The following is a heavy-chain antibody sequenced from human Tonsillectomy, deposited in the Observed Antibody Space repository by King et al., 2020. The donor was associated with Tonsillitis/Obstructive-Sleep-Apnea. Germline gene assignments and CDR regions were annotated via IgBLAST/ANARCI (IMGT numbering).Heavy chain of an antibody. J-gene: IGHJ4*02. Sequence: VQLVESGGGVVQPGRSLRLSCAASGFTFSSYGMHWVRQAPGKGLEWVAVIWYDGSNKYYADSVKGRFTISRDNSKNTLYLQMNSLRAEDTAVYYCARGRGGAGAWQFDYWGQGTLGTGSS. CDR2: IWYDGSNK. V-gene: IGHV3-33*01. CDR1: GFTFSSYG. CDR3: ARGRGGAGAWQFDY. D-gene: IGHD3-10*01.